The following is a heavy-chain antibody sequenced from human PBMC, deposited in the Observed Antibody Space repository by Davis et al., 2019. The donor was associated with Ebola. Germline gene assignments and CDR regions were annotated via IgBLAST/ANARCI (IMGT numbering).Heavy chain of an antibody. V-gene: IGHV4-59*01. Sequence: MPSETLSLTCAVYGGSFSGYYWSWIRQPPGKGLEWIGYIYYSGSTNYNPSLKSRVTISVDTSKNQFSLKLSSVTAADTAVYYCARAGYCSNTSCYSLNYYYYYGMDVWGQGTTVTVSS. J-gene: IGHJ6*02. D-gene: IGHD2-2*02. CDR3: ARAGYCSNTSCYSLNYYYYYGMDV. CDR1: GGSFSGYY. CDR2: IYYSGST.